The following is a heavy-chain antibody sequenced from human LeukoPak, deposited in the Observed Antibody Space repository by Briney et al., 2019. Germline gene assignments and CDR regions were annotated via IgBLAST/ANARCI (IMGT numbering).Heavy chain of an antibody. Sequence: PGRSLRLSCAASGFTFSSYGMHWVRQAPGKGLEWVAVISYDGSNKYYADSVKGRFTISRDNSKDTLYLQMNSLRAEDTAVYYCAIIDPFDYWGQGTLVTVSS. CDR2: ISYDGSNK. CDR1: GFTFSSYG. V-gene: IGHV3-30*03. CDR3: AIIDPFDY. J-gene: IGHJ4*02.